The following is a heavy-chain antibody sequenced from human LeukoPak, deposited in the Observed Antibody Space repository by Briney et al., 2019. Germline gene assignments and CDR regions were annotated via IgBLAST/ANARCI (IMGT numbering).Heavy chain of an antibody. J-gene: IGHJ4*02. V-gene: IGHV4-59*01. CDR1: GGSISSYY. Sequence: SETLSLTCTVSGGSISSYYWSWIRQPPGKGLEWIGYIYYSGSTNYNPSLKSRVTISVDTSKNQFSLKLSSVTAADTAVYYCAILVVTAFDYWGQGTLVTVSS. D-gene: IGHD2-21*02. CDR2: IYYSGST. CDR3: AILVVTAFDY.